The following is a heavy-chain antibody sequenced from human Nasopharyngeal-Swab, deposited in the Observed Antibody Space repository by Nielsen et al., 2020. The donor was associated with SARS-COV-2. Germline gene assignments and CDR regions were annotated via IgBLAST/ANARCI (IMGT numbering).Heavy chain of an antibody. CDR1: GFTFSNYW. Sequence: GESLKISCAASGFTFSNYWMHWVRQAPGKGLVWVSRINLDGSTTSYADSVRGRFTISRDNAKNSLYLQMNSLRAEDTAVYYCARVGSSSWYFDYWGQGTLVTVSS. CDR2: INLDGSTT. CDR3: ARVGSSSWYFDY. V-gene: IGHV3-74*01. J-gene: IGHJ4*02. D-gene: IGHD6-13*01.